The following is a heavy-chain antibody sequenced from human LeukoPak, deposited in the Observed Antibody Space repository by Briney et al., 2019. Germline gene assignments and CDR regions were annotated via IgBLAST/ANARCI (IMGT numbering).Heavy chain of an antibody. D-gene: IGHD2-2*01. CDR1: GYTFTGYY. J-gene: IGHJ4*02. V-gene: IGHV1-2*02. CDR3: AREGCSSTSCYLDY. Sequence: ASVKVSCKASGYTFTGYYMHWVRQAPGQGLEWMGWINPNSGGTNYAQKLQGRVTMTTDTSTSTAYMELRSLRSDDTAVYYCAREGCSSTSCYLDYWGQGTLVTVSS. CDR2: INPNSGGT.